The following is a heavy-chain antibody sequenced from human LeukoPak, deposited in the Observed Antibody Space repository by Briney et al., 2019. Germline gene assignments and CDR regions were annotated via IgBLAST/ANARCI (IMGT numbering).Heavy chain of an antibody. CDR1: GFTVSSNY. CDR3: ARDGSGYDSTWGDY. Sequence: GGSLRLSCVASGFTVSSNYMSWVRQAPGKGLEWVSVIYSGGSTYYADSVKGRFTISRDNAKNSLYLQMDSLRAEDTAVYYCARDGSGYDSTWGDYWGQGTLVTVSS. J-gene: IGHJ4*02. CDR2: IYSGGST. D-gene: IGHD3-22*01. V-gene: IGHV3-66*01.